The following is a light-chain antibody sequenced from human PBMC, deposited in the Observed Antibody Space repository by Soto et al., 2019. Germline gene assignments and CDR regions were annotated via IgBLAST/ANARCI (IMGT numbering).Light chain of an antibody. CDR2: GAS. V-gene: IGKV3-20*01. CDR3: QQYGSSPFT. CDR1: QSVTSRN. Sequence: EMVLTQSPGTLSLSPGERATLSSRASQSVTSRNLAWYQQKPGQAPRLLIYGASSGATGIPDRFSGSGSGTDFTLTISRLEPEDFAVYYCQQYGSSPFTFGPGTKVDIK. J-gene: IGKJ3*01.